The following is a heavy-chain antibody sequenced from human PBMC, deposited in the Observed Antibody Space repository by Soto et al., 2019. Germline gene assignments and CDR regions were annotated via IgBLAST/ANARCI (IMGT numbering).Heavy chain of an antibody. V-gene: IGHV4-31*03. CDR2: IYYSGST. J-gene: IGHJ4*02. D-gene: IGHD6-13*01. CDR1: GGSISSGGYN. CDR3: ARGEQQLVQDY. Sequence: QVQLQESGPGLVKPSQTLSLTCTVAGGSISSGGYNWSWIRQHPGKCLDWIGYIYYSGSTYYNPSLKSRVTISVDTSKNQFSLKLSSVTAADTAVYYCARGEQQLVQDYWGQGTLVTVAS.